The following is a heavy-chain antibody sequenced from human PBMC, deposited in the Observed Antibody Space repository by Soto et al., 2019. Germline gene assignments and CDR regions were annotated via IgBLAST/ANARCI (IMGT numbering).Heavy chain of an antibody. CDR1: GYSFTSYW. CDR3: ARHNLDNLTGYGYDVMDV. D-gene: IGHD3-9*01. V-gene: IGHV5-51*01. Sequence: GESLKISCKGSGYSFTSYWIGWVRQMPGKGLEWMAIIYPGDSDTRYSPSLQGQVTISADKSISTAYLQWSSLKASDTAMYYCARHNLDNLTGYGYDVMDVWGQGTTVTVSS. J-gene: IGHJ6*02. CDR2: IYPGDSDT.